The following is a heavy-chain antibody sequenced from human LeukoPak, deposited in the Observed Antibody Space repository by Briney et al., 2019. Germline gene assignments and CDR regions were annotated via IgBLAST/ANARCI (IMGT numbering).Heavy chain of an antibody. Sequence: GGSLRLSCAASGFTFSNYWMSWVRQAPGKGLEFMANIKEAGSEKYYVDSVKGRFTISRDNDKNSVHLQMNSLKAEDTAVYYCARDWGYCSSTSCYTRSWGQGTLVTVSS. CDR2: IKEAGSEK. D-gene: IGHD2-2*02. V-gene: IGHV3-7*01. CDR3: ARDWGYCSSTSCYTRS. J-gene: IGHJ5*02. CDR1: GFTFSNYW.